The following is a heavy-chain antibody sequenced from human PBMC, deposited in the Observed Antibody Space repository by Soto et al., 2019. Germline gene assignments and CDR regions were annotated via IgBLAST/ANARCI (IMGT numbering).Heavy chain of an antibody. V-gene: IGHV1-69*08. Sequence: QVQLVQSGAEVKKPGSSVKVSCKASGGTFSSYTISWVRQAPGQGLEWMGRIIPILGIANYAQKFQGRVTITADKSTGTAYMELSSLRSEDTAVYYCAREGASSGESGAFDIWGQGTMVTVSS. D-gene: IGHD1-1*01. J-gene: IGHJ3*02. CDR1: GGTFSSYT. CDR2: IIPILGIA. CDR3: AREGASSGESGAFDI.